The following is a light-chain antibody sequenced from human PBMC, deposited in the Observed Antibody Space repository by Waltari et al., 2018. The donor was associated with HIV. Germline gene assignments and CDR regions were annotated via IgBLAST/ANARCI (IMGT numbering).Light chain of an antibody. Sequence: DIVMTQSPDSLPVSLRERATTPCQSSQSVLYNSNNMNYLSWYQQKPGKPPKLLIYWASTRESGVPDRFSGSGSGTDFTLTISSLQAEDVAVYYCQQYYTTPWTFGPGTKVEVK. J-gene: IGKJ1*01. CDR3: QQYYTTPWT. CDR1: QSVLYNSNNMNY. V-gene: IGKV4-1*01. CDR2: WAS.